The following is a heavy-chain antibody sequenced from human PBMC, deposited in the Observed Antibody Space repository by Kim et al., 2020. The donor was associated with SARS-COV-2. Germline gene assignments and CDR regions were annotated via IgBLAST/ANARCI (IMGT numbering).Heavy chain of an antibody. V-gene: IGHV3-23*05. Sequence: STCYAASVRGRFTVSRDSYKNTLYLQMNSLSADETAIYYCVKGAILDYWGQGTLVTVSS. CDR3: VKGAILDY. CDR2: ST. J-gene: IGHJ4*02.